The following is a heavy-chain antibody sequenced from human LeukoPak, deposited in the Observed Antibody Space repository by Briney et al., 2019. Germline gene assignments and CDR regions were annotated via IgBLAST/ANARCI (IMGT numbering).Heavy chain of an antibody. CDR3: VRRVAGSGYRDS. CDR1: GGSISSSRHY. D-gene: IGHD3-22*01. V-gene: IGHV4-39*01. Sequence: SETLSLTCTVSGGSISSSRHYWGWIRQPPGKGLEWIGNILYSGSSNSNPSLKSRVTISVDPSKNQFSLKVSSVTAADTADYYCVRRVAGSGYRDSWGQGTLVTVSS. J-gene: IGHJ4*02. CDR2: ILYSGSS.